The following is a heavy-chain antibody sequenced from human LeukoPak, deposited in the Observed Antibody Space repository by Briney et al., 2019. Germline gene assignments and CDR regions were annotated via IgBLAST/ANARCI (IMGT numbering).Heavy chain of an antibody. CDR1: GYTFTSYG. D-gene: IGHD1-26*01. V-gene: IGHV1-18*01. CDR2: INPYNVNT. Sequence: ASVKVSCKASGYTFTSYGISWVRQAPGQGLEWMGWINPYNVNTNYAQKLQGRVTMTTDTSTSTAYMELRSLRSDDTAVYYCARWDGLSAGATGGFDYWGQGTLVTVSS. J-gene: IGHJ4*02. CDR3: ARWDGLSAGATGGFDY.